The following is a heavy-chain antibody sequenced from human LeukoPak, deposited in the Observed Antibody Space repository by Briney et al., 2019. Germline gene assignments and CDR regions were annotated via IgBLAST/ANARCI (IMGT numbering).Heavy chain of an antibody. CDR2: IQNGGST. Sequence: TPSETLSLTCTVSGGSISNHWSWIRQPPGKGLEWIGFIQNGGSTNYSPSLKSRVTISVDTSKNQFSLKLSSVTAADTAVYYCARVEGSGYLGLYGMDVWGQGTTVTVSS. CDR1: GGSISNH. D-gene: IGHD5-12*01. CDR3: ARVEGSGYLGLYGMDV. J-gene: IGHJ6*02. V-gene: IGHV4-59*01.